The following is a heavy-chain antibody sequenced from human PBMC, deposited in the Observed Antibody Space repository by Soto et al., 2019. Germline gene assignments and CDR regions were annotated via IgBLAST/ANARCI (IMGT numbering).Heavy chain of an antibody. J-gene: IGHJ6*03. Sequence: GGSLRLSCAASRFLFSSYGMHWVRQPPGKGLEWVALIWYDGSSEYYTDSVKGRFTISRDNSKNTLYLQLNSLRAEDTAVYYCARAASSGGFYYYYMDVWGEGTMVTVSS. CDR2: IWYDGSSE. V-gene: IGHV3-33*01. CDR3: ARAASSGGFYYYYMDV. CDR1: RFLFSSYG. D-gene: IGHD3-10*01.